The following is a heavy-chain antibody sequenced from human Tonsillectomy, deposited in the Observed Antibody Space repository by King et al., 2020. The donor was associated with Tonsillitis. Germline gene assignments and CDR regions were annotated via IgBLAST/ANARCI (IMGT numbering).Heavy chain of an antibody. CDR3: ARGTSSGAYLVDY. CDR1: GYSFSDYA. J-gene: IGHJ4*02. CDR2: INAANDNT. Sequence: RLVQSGAEVKKPGASVKVSCKASGYSFSDYAIHWVRQAPGQRLEWMGYINAANDNTRYPQKFQGRVTIIRDKSASTDYMELSSLRSEDTAVYYCARGTSSGAYLVDYWGQGTLVTISS. V-gene: IGHV1-3*01. D-gene: IGHD3-10*01.